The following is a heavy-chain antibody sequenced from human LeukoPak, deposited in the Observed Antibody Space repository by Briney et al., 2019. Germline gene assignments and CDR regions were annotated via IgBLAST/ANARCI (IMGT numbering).Heavy chain of an antibody. V-gene: IGHV4-39*07. D-gene: IGHD4-23*01. Sequence: SETLSLTCTASGGSISSSSYYWGWIRQPPGKGLEWIGSIYYSGSTYYNPSLKSRVTISVDTSKNQFSLKLSSVTAADTAVYYCASCPDYGGNSGWFDRWGQGTLVTVSS. J-gene: IGHJ5*02. CDR2: IYYSGST. CDR1: GGSISSSSYY. CDR3: ASCPDYGGNSGWFDR.